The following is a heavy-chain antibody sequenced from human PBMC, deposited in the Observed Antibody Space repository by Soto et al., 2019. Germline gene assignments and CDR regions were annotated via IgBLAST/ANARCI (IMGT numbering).Heavy chain of an antibody. D-gene: IGHD3-10*01. V-gene: IGHV1-69*02. CDR1: GDTFNFYS. J-gene: IGHJ4*02. Sequence: QVQLVQSGAEVKRPGSSGKVSCKASGDTFNFYSINWVRQAPGLGLEWMGRVNPIVSMSNYAQKFQGRVTMTADKSTSTAYMELSSLRSEDTAIYYCASSYGSGYRAFDSWGQGALVTVSS. CDR2: VNPIVSMS. CDR3: ASSYGSGYRAFDS.